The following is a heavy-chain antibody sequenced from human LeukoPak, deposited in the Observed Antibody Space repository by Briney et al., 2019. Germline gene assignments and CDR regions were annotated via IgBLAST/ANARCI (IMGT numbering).Heavy chain of an antibody. J-gene: IGHJ4*02. Sequence: PGGSLRLSCAASGFTFSDYYMSWIRQAPGKGLEWVSYISSSSSYTNYADSVKGRFTISRDNSKNTLYLQMNSLRAEDTAVYYCAKDGTWIRLWFGYWGQGTLVTVSS. CDR2: ISSSSSYT. V-gene: IGHV3-11*05. CDR3: AKDGTWIRLWFGY. D-gene: IGHD5-18*01. CDR1: GFTFSDYY.